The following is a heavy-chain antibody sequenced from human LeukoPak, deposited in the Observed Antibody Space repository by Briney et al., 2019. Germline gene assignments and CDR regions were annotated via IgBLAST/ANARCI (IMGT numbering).Heavy chain of an antibody. V-gene: IGHV3-23*01. CDR2: ISGSGGST. J-gene: IGHJ4*02. CDR1: GFTFNNYA. CDR3: ARKASEFNC. Sequence: GGSLRLSCAASGFTFNNYAMSWVRQAPGKGLEWVSSISGSGGSTYYADSVKGRFTISRDNSQNTLYLQMNSLRAEDTAVYYCARKASEFNCWGQGTLVTVSS.